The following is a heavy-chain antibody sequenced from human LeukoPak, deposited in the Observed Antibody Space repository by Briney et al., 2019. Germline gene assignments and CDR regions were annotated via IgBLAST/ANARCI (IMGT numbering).Heavy chain of an antibody. CDR2: INHSGST. J-gene: IGHJ4*02. CDR3: ARVLTAAAAGTGIIDC. Sequence: SETLSLTCAVYGGSFSGYYWSWIRQPPGKGLEWIGEINHSGSTNYNPSLKSRVTISVDTSKNQFSLKLSSVTAADTAVYYCARVLTAAAAGTGIIDCWGQGTLVTVSS. D-gene: IGHD6-13*01. V-gene: IGHV4-34*01. CDR1: GGSFSGYY.